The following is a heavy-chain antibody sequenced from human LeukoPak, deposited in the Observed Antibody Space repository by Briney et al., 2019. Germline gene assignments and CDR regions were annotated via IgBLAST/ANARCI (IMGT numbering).Heavy chain of an antibody. D-gene: IGHD3-10*01. CDR2: ISGSGGST. Sequence: AISGSGGSTYYADSVKGRFTISRDNSKNTLYLQMNSLRAEDTAVYYCARIFRVRGVITYYYYYYMDVWGKGTTVTVSS. CDR3: ARIFRVRGVITYYYYYYMDV. J-gene: IGHJ6*03. V-gene: IGHV3-23*01.